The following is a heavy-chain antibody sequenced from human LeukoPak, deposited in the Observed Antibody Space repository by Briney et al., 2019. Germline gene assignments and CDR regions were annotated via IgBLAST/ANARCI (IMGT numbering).Heavy chain of an antibody. V-gene: IGHV1-46*03. D-gene: IGHD5-24*01. CDR1: GYTFTSYY. J-gene: IGHJ4*02. CDR2: INPSGGST. Sequence: ASVKVSCKAPGYTFTSYYMHWVRQAPGQGLEWMGIINPSGGSTSYAQKFQGRVTMTMDTSTSTVYMELSSLRSEDTAVYYCARDIWLLGRDGYNYSDYWGQGTLVTVSS. CDR3: ARDIWLLGRDGYNYSDY.